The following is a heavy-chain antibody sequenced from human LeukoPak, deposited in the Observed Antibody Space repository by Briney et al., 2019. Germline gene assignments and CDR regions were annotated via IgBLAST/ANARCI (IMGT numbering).Heavy chain of an antibody. CDR3: ARDYDVYYYDSSGYYGQADAFDI. V-gene: IGHV1-8*01. J-gene: IGHJ3*02. D-gene: IGHD3-22*01. CDR2: MNPNSGNT. CDR1: GYTFTSYD. Sequence: GASVKVSCKASGYTFTSYDINWVRQATGQGLEWMGWMNPNSGNTGYAQKFQGRVTMTRNTSISTAYMELSSLRSEDTAVYYCARDYDVYYYDSSGYYGQADAFDIWGQGTMVTVSS.